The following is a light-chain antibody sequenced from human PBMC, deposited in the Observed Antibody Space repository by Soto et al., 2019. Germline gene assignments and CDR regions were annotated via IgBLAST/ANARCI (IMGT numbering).Light chain of an antibody. V-gene: IGKV1-39*01. CDR1: QGFXTH. Sequence: DIQLTQSPSSLSASGGDRVTITCRASQGFXTHLRWFQYKPGKAPKFVXAYVSSLQAGGPSRLSGSGSATDFTLTVSSLQPEDSASYYFQQSYVTPVTFGGGTKVEIK. CDR2: YVS. J-gene: IGKJ4*02. CDR3: QQSYVTPVT.